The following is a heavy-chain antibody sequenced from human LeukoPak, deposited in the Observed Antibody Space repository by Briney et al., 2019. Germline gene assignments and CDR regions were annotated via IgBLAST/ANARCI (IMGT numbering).Heavy chain of an antibody. CDR2: ISGSGGST. Sequence: PGGSLRLSCAASGFTFSSYAMTWVRQAPGKGLEWVSTISGSGGSTYYADSVKGRFTIPRDNSKNTLYLQMNSLRAEDTAVYYCTKDRLTGYSFGYSYFDYWGQGTLVTVSS. J-gene: IGHJ4*02. V-gene: IGHV3-23*01. CDR1: GFTFSSYA. D-gene: IGHD5-18*01. CDR3: TKDRLTGYSFGYSYFDY.